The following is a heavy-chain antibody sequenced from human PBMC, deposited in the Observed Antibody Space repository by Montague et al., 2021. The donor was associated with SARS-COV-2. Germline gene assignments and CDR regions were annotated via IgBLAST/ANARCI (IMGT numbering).Heavy chain of an antibody. CDR1: GASFSGDY. J-gene: IGHJ6*02. V-gene: IGHV4-34*12. CDR2: GIHRATN. Sequence: SETLSLTCHVYGASFSGDYLCWVRQSPAERLLGCGGGIHRATNNYNPSPMGRVTILIDTSNDSLFLRLMSLIAADTAVYYCDSGEFFFDGSGNYYRSALDAWGQGTTVTVSS. D-gene: IGHD3-10*01. CDR3: DSGEFFFDGSGNYYRSALDA.